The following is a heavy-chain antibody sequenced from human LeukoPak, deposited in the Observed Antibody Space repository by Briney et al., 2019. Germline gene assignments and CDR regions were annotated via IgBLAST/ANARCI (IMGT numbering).Heavy chain of an antibody. CDR1: GGSFSGYY. J-gene: IGHJ4*02. D-gene: IGHD4-17*01. CDR2: INHSGST. CDR3: ARHRDGDYGDLLFDY. V-gene: IGHV4-34*01. Sequence: SETLSLTCAVYGGSFSGYYWSWIRQPPGKGLEWIGEINHSGSTNYNPSLKSRVTISVDTSKNQFSLKLSSVTAADTAVYYCARHRDGDYGDLLFDYWGQGTLVTVSS.